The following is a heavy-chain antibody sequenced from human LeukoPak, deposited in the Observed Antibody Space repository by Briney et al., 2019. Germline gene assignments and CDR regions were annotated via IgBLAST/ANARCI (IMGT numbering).Heavy chain of an antibody. Sequence: GGSLRLSCAASGFTFSSYGMSWVRQAPGKGLEWVSAISGSGGSTYYADSVKGRFTISRDNSKNTLYLQMNSLRAEDTAVYYCAKAALLWFGEPTESYYFDYWGQGTLVTVSS. CDR1: GFTFSSYG. V-gene: IGHV3-23*01. CDR3: AKAALLWFGEPTESYYFDY. CDR2: ISGSGGST. D-gene: IGHD3-10*01. J-gene: IGHJ4*02.